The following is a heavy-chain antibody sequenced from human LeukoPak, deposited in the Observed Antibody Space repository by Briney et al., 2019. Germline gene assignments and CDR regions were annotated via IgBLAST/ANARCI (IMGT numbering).Heavy chain of an antibody. CDR2: IIPILGIA. CDR1: GGTFSSYA. J-gene: IGHJ4*02. D-gene: IGHD6-13*01. Sequence: GASVKVSCKASGGTFSSYAISWVRQAPGQGLEWMGRIIPILGIANYAQKLQGRVTMTTDTSTSTAYMELRSLRSDDTAVYYCARPAAAGNFDYWGQGTLVTVSS. V-gene: IGHV1-69*04. CDR3: ARPAAAGNFDY.